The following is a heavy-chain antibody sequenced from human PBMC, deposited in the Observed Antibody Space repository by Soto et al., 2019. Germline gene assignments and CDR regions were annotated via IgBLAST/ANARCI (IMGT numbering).Heavy chain of an antibody. Sequence: GESLNISCKGSGYSFTSYWISWVRQMPGKGLEWMGRIDASDSYTNYSPSFQGHATISADKSISTAYLQWSSLKASDTAMYYCARQAEYCSSTSCYTLYYYYYGMDVWGQGTTVTVS. CDR2: IDASDSYT. J-gene: IGHJ6*02. D-gene: IGHD2-2*02. CDR3: ARQAEYCSSTSCYTLYYYYYGMDV. CDR1: GYSFTSYW. V-gene: IGHV5-10-1*01.